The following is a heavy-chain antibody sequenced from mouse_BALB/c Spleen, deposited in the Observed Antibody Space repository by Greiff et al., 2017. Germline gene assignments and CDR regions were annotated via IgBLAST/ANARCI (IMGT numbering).Heavy chain of an antibody. CDR1: GYAFTSYN. CDR2: IDPYNGGT. J-gene: IGHJ3*01. D-gene: IGHD1-2*01. V-gene: IGHV1S135*01. CDR3: ARRNFITTAWFAY. Sequence: EVQLQQSGPELVKPGASVKVSCKASGYAFTSYNMYWVKQSHGKSLEWIGYIDPYNGGTSYNQKFKGKATLTVDKSSSTAYMHLNSLTSEDSAVYYCARRNFITTAWFAYWGQGTLVTVSA.